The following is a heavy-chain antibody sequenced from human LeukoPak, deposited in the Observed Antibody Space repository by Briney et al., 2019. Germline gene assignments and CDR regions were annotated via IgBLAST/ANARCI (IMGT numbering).Heavy chain of an antibody. D-gene: IGHD6-13*01. J-gene: IGHJ4*02. CDR2: ISYDGSNK. CDR3: ARLTADGRLYFVD. Sequence: GGSLRLSCAASGFTFSGYGMHWVRQAPGKGLEWVAVISYDGSNKYYADSVKGRFTISRDNSKNTLYLQMNSLRAEDTAVYYCARLTADGRLYFVDWGPGTLVTVSS. CDR1: GFTFSGYG. V-gene: IGHV3-30*03.